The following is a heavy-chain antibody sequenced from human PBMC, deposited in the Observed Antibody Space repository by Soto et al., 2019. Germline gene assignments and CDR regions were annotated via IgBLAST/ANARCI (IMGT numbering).Heavy chain of an antibody. V-gene: IGHV3-21*01. Sequence: EVQLVESGGGLVKPGGSLRLSCAASGFTFSSYSMNWVRQAPGKGLEWVSSISSSSSYIYYADSVKGRFTISRDNAKNSLYLQMNSLRAEDTAVYYCARDLHEDYYYYYMDVWGKGTTVTVSS. CDR3: ARDLHEDYYYYYMDV. CDR2: ISSSSSYI. CDR1: GFTFSSYS. J-gene: IGHJ6*03.